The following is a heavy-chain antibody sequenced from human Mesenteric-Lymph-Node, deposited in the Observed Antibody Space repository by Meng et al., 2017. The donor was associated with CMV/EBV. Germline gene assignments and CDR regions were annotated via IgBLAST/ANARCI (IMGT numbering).Heavy chain of an antibody. D-gene: IGHD6-13*01. J-gene: IGHJ4*02. CDR2: TWFDGSQE. CDR1: GFTFTRFA. Sequence: GESLKISCAASGFTFTRFAIHWVRQAPGKGLEWVAITWFDGSQEYYADSVKGRFTVSRDNSKSTLYLQMRSLRAEDTAVYYCARGGSGIAAYYFDYWGQGTLVTVSS. V-gene: IGHV3-33*01. CDR3: ARGGSGIAAYYFDY.